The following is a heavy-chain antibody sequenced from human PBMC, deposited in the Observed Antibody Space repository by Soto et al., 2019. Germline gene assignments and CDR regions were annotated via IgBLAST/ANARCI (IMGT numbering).Heavy chain of an antibody. J-gene: IGHJ5*01. CDR2: IYKSTTT. D-gene: IGHD2-15*01. Sequence: PSETLSLTCSVSGDSISTVDYFWAWIRQPPGQALEYIGYIYKSTTTYYNPSFESRVAISLDTSKSQFSLTVTSVTAADTAVYFCARGRYCLTGRCFPNWFDSWAREPWSPSPQ. CDR1: GDSISTVDYF. V-gene: IGHV4-30-4*01. CDR3: ARGRYCLTGRCFPNWFDS.